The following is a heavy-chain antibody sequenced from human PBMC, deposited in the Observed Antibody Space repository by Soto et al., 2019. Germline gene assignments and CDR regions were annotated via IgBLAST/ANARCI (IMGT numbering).Heavy chain of an antibody. D-gene: IGHD4-4*01. J-gene: IGHJ6*02. V-gene: IGHV3-74*01. CDR2: INGDGTTT. Sequence: EVQLVESGGGLVQPGGSLRLSCAAAGFTFSDHWMHWVRQAPGKGLVWVSRINGDGTTTFYAESVKGRFSISRDNAKKTVYLHMYSMRGEDTAVYYCARGIQYRYGMDVWGQGTTVTVSS. CDR1: GFTFSDHW. CDR3: ARGIQYRYGMDV.